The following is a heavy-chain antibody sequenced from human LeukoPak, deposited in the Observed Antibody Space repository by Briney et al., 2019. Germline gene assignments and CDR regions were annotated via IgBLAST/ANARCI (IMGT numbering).Heavy chain of an antibody. D-gene: IGHD6-13*01. V-gene: IGHV4-59*01. CDR2: IYYSGST. CDR3: ARDQGYGYSSSWYGADYYYYGMDV. CDR1: GGSISSYY. J-gene: IGHJ6*02. Sequence: SETLSRTCTVSGGSISSYYWSWIRQPPGKGLEWIGYIYYSGSTNYNPSLKSRVTISVDTSKNQFSLKLSSVTAADTAVYYCARDQGYGYSSSWYGADYYYYGMDVWGQGTTVTVSS.